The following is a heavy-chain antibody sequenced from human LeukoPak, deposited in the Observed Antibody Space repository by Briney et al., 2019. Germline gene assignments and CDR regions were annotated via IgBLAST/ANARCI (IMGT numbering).Heavy chain of an antibody. D-gene: IGHD3-10*01. V-gene: IGHV1-69*13. J-gene: IGHJ4*02. Sequence: SVKVSCKASGGTFSSYAISWVRQAPGQGLEWIGGIIPIFGTANYAQKFRGRVTITADESTSTAYMELSSLRSEDTAVYYCASRGYGSGSTLGFDYWGQGTLVTVSS. CDR1: GGTFSSYA. CDR3: ASRGYGSGSTLGFDY. CDR2: IIPIFGTA.